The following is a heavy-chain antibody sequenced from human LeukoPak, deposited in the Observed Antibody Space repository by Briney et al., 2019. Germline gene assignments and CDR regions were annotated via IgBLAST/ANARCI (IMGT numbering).Heavy chain of an antibody. Sequence: SETLSLACAVYGGSFSGYYWSWIRQPPGKGLEWIGEINHSGSTNYNPSLKSRVTISVDTSKNQFSLKLSSVSAADTAVYYCARGRYSSGWYWPYYFDYWGQGTLVTVSS. CDR1: GGSFSGYY. D-gene: IGHD6-19*01. CDR2: INHSGST. V-gene: IGHV4-34*01. J-gene: IGHJ4*02. CDR3: ARGRYSSGWYWPYYFDY.